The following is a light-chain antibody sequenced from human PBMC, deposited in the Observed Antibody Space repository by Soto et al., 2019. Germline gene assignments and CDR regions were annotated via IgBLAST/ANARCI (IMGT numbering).Light chain of an antibody. CDR1: TCDVGGYNY. CDR3: LSKTSSISYV. Sequence: QSVLTQPASVSGSPGQSITMSCTGTTCDVGGYNYVSWYQQHPGKVPKLLIHEVSNRPSGVSNRFSGSKSGNTASLTISGLQAEDEADYYCLSKTSSISYVFGTGTKVTVL. V-gene: IGLV2-14*01. J-gene: IGLJ1*01. CDR2: EVS.